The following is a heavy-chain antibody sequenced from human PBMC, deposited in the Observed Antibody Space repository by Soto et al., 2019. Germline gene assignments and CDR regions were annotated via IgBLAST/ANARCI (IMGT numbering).Heavy chain of an antibody. V-gene: IGHV3-11*01. Sequence: PGGSLRLSCAASGFTFRDYYMSWIRQAPGKGLEWVSYISSSGSTIYYADSVKGRFTISRDNAKNSLYLQMSSLRAEDTAVYYCARDPGVAAAGRSYYGMDVWGQGTTVTVSS. CDR2: ISSSGSTI. CDR1: GFTFRDYY. CDR3: ARDPGVAAAGRSYYGMDV. J-gene: IGHJ6*02. D-gene: IGHD6-13*01.